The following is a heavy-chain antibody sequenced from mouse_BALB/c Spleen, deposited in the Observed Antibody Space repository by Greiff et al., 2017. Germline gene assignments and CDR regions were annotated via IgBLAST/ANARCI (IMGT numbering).Heavy chain of an antibody. CDR3: ASDKDGDDAMDY. V-gene: IGHV7-3*02. CDR2: ISNKANGYTT. CDR1: GFTFTDYY. J-gene: IGHJ4*01. Sequence: EVLLVESGGGLVQPGGSLRLSCAASGFTFTDYYMTWVRQTPGKALEWLGFISNKANGYTTENSASVKGRFTDSRDNSQCILNLQMNTLRAEDGATSYGASDKDGDDAMDYWGQGTSVTVSS. D-gene: IGHD3-3*01.